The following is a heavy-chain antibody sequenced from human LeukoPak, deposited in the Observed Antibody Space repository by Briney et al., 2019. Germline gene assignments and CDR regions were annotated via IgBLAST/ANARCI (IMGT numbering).Heavy chain of an antibody. CDR1: GFTFSSYD. D-gene: IGHD1-26*01. Sequence: PGGSLRLSCAASGFTFSSYDMHWVRQAPGQGLEWFSSIAITGDTYYLGSVKGRFTISRENAKSSFYLQMNSLRAGDTAVYYCTRGLPGGLDSWGQGTLVTVSS. CDR3: TRGLPGGLDS. V-gene: IGHV3-13*04. CDR2: IAITGDT. J-gene: IGHJ5*01.